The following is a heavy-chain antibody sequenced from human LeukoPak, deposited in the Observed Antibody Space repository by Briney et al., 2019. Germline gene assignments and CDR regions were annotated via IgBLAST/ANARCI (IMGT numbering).Heavy chain of an antibody. J-gene: IGHJ4*02. D-gene: IGHD6-13*01. Sequence: WASVKVSCKASGYTFTGYYMHWVRQAPGQGLEWMGWINPNSGGTNYAQKFQGRVTMTRDTSISTAYMEPSRLRSNDTAVYYCASLAAAGNPFDYWGQGTLVTVSS. CDR3: ASLAAAGNPFDY. V-gene: IGHV1-2*02. CDR1: GYTFTGYY. CDR2: INPNSGGT.